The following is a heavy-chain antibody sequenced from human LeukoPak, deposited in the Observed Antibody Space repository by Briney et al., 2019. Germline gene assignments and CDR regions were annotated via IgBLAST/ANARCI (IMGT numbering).Heavy chain of an antibody. CDR2: INHSGST. CDR1: GGSFSGYY. CDR3: ARGPRSPMRYYYDSSGYSRASFDY. Sequence: SETLSLTCAVYGGSFSGYYWSWIRRPPGKGLEWIGEINHSGSTNYNPSLKSRVTISVDTSKNQFSLKLSSVTAADTAVYYCARGPRSPMRYYYDSSGYSRASFDYWGQGTLVTVSS. J-gene: IGHJ4*02. V-gene: IGHV4-34*01. D-gene: IGHD3-22*01.